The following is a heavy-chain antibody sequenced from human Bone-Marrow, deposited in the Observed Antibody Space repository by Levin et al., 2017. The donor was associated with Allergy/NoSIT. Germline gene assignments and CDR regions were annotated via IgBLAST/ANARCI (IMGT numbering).Heavy chain of an antibody. D-gene: IGHD1-26*01. CDR2: IAWNSGTR. V-gene: IGHV3-9*01. J-gene: IGHJ6*02. Sequence: SLKISCEASGIPFDDFAMHWVRQAPGKGLEWVSGIAWNSGTRGYADSVKGRFTISRDNIKKSLFLQMNSLRPEDTALYICARGVGGYHYFGLDVWGQGTTVAVSS. CDR3: ARGVGGYHYFGLDV. CDR1: GIPFDDFA.